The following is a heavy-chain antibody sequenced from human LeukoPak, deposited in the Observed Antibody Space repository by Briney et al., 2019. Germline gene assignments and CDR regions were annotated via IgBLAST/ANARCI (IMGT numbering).Heavy chain of an antibody. V-gene: IGHV4-34*01. J-gene: IGHJ4*02. CDR2: INHSGST. CDR1: GGSFSGYY. D-gene: IGHD2-2*01. CDR3: ASQYCSSTSCPGAIDY. Sequence: PSETLSLTCAAYGGSFSGYYWSWIRQPPGKGLEWIGEINHSGSTNYNPSLKSRVTISVDTSKNQFSLKLSSVTAADTAVYHCASQYCSSTSCPGAIDYWGQGTLVTVSS.